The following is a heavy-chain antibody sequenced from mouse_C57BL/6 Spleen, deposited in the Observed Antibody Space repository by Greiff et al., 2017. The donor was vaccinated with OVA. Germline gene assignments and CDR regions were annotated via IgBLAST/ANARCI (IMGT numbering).Heavy chain of an antibody. Sequence: VQLQQSGPELVKPGASVKMSCKASGYTFTDYNMHWVKQSHGKSLEWIGYINPNNGGTSYNQKFKGKATLTVNKSSSTAYMELRSLTSEDSAVYYCAIYYGYDGWYFDVWGTGTTVTVSS. CDR3: AIYYGYDGWYFDV. D-gene: IGHD2-2*01. J-gene: IGHJ1*03. CDR2: INPNNGGT. CDR1: GYTFTDYN. V-gene: IGHV1-22*01.